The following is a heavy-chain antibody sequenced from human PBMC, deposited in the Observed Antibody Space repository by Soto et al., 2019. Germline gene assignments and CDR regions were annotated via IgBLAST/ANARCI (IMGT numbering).Heavy chain of an antibody. D-gene: IGHD6-13*01. J-gene: IGHJ6*02. CDR3: ARDLPRSSWLNYYYYGMDV. V-gene: IGHV1-69*01. CDR2: IIPIFGTA. CDR1: GGTFSSYA. Sequence: QVQLVQSGAEVKKPGSSVKVSCKASGGTFSSYAISWVRQAPGQGLEWMGGIIPIFGTANYAQKFQGRVTITADESTSTAYMELSSLSSEDTAVYYCARDLPRSSWLNYYYYGMDVWGQGTTVTVSS.